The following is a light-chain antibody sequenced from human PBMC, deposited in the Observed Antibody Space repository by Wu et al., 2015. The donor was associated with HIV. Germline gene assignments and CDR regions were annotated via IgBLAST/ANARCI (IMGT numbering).Light chain of an antibody. V-gene: IGKV3-20*01. CDR3: QQYGISPWT. CDR2: GAS. J-gene: IGKJ1*01. CDR1: QSVSSRS. Sequence: EIVLTQSPGTLSLSPGERAILSCRASQSVSSRSVAWYQQKPGQAPRLLIYGASSRASGIPDRFSGSGSGTDFTLTISRVEPEDFAVYYCQQYGISPWTFGQGTKVEIK.